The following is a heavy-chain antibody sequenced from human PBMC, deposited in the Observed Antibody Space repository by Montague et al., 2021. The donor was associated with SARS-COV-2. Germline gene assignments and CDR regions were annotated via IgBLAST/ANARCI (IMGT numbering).Heavy chain of an antibody. J-gene: IGHJ4*02. CDR2: TYYRSKWYN. CDR3: ARIPVGSKYYFDF. Sequence: CAISGDSVSSNIATWNWIRQSPSRGLEWPGRTYYRSKWYNDYAESVKSRITIDPDTSKHQFSLHLNSVTPDDTAVYYCARIPVGSKYYFDFWGQGTLVTVSS. D-gene: IGHD2-2*01. V-gene: IGHV6-1*01. CDR1: GDSVSSNIAT.